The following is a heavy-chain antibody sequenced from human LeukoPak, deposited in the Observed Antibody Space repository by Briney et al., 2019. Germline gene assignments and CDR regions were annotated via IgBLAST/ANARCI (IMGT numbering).Heavy chain of an antibody. Sequence: SVKVSCKASGGTFSSYAISWVRQAPGQGLEWMGGIIPIFGTANYAQKFQGRVTITAVESTSTAYMELSSLRSEDTAVYYCAREDHVGAVTGFDYWGQGTLVTVSS. CDR2: IIPIFGTA. V-gene: IGHV1-69*13. CDR3: AREDHVGAVTGFDY. J-gene: IGHJ4*02. CDR1: GGTFSSYA. D-gene: IGHD4-17*01.